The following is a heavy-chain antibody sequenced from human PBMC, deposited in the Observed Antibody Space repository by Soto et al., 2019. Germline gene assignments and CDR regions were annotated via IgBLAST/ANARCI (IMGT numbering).Heavy chain of an antibody. Sequence: QVQLQESGPGLVKPSETLSLTSTVSGGSIISYYWSWIRQPPGKGLEWIGYIYYSGSTNYNPSLKSRVTISVDTSKNQFSLKLSSVTAADTAVYYCAGGPTWYYYAAGGQGTLVTVSS. J-gene: IGHJ4*02. V-gene: IGHV4-59*01. CDR1: GGSIISYY. CDR3: AGGPTWYYYAA. CDR2: IYYSGST. D-gene: IGHD3-10*01.